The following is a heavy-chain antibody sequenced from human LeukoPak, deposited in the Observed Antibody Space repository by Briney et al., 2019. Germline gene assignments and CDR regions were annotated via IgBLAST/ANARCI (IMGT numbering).Heavy chain of an antibody. J-gene: IGHJ4*02. V-gene: IGHV3-64D*09. CDR2: ITDNAYST. D-gene: IGHD1-26*01. CDR1: GFTFSSYS. Sequence: GGSLRLSCAASGFTFSSYSMNWVRQAPGKGLEYISAITDNAYSTYYADSVKGRFTISRDNSKNTLYLQMSSLTPEDTAVYYCVKRATVGAPSPLFDYWGQGTLVTVSS. CDR3: VKRATVGAPSPLFDY.